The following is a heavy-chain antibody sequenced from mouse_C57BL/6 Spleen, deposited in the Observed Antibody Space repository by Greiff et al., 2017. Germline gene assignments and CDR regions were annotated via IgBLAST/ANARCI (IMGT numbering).Heavy chain of an antibody. Sequence: EVQLQQSGAELVRPGASVKLSCTASGFNINDYYMHWVKQRPEQGLEWIGRIDPEDGDPEYAPKFQGKATMTADTSSNTAYLQHSSLTSEDTAVYYCTTLYGLRAMDYGGQGTSVTVSS. D-gene: IGHD1-1*02. CDR2: IDPEDGDP. J-gene: IGHJ4*01. V-gene: IGHV14-1*01. CDR1: GFNINDYY. CDR3: TTLYGLRAMDY.